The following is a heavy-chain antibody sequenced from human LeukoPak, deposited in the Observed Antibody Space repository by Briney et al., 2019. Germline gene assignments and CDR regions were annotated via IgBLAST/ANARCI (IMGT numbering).Heavy chain of an antibody. Sequence: ASVKVSCEASGYTFTNYGIGWVRQAPGQGLEWMGWINTYNEETDYAQKFQGRVTMTADSSTNTAHVELRSLRSDDTSMYYCVRVVQQLIRWFDPWGQGTLVTVSS. CDR1: GYTFTNYG. D-gene: IGHD6-13*01. V-gene: IGHV1-18*01. CDR3: VRVVQQLIRWFDP. CDR2: INTYNEET. J-gene: IGHJ5*02.